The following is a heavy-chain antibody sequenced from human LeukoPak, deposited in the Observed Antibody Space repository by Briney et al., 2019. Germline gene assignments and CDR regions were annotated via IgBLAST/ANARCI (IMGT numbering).Heavy chain of an antibody. D-gene: IGHD2-2*02. V-gene: IGHV3-30*04. CDR1: GFTFSSYA. Sequence: PGGSLRLSCAASGFTFSSYAMHWVRQAPGKGLEWVAVISYDGSNKYYADSVKGRFTISRDNSKSTLYLQMNSLRAEDTAVYYCARELPYCSSTSCYKGWFDYWGQGTLVTVSS. J-gene: IGHJ4*02. CDR3: ARELPYCSSTSCYKGWFDY. CDR2: ISYDGSNK.